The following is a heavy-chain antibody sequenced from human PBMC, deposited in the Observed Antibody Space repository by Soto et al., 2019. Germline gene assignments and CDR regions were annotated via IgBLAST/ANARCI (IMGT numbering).Heavy chain of an antibody. CDR2: INAGNGNT. Sequence: QVQLVQSGAEVKKPGASVKVSCKASGYTFTGYAMHWVRQAPGQRLEWMGWINAGNGNTKYSQKFQGRVTITRDTSASTAYMELSSLRSEDTAVYYCARVATVTTRWFDYWGQGTLVTVSS. CDR1: GYTFTGYA. D-gene: IGHD4-17*01. CDR3: ARVATVTTRWFDY. J-gene: IGHJ4*02. V-gene: IGHV1-3*01.